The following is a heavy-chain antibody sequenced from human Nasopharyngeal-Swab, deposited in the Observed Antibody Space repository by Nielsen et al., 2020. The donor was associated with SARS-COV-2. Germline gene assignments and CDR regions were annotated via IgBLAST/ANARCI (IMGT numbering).Heavy chain of an antibody. CDR3: ERGRPGTYYTYYYGLDV. D-gene: IGHD1-26*01. Sequence: SETLSLTCSVSDASLRRGGFYWTWIRQPAGRGLEVIGRTSIRGTTNYSPPFKNRVTMSLDTSKKQFFLRLASVSAADTAIYYCERGRPGTYYTYYYGLDVWGQGTTVTVSS. CDR1: DASLRRGGFY. CDR2: TSIRGTT. V-gene: IGHV4-61*02. J-gene: IGHJ6*02.